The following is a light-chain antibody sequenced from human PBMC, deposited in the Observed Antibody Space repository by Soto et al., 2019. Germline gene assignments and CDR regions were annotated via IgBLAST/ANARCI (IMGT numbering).Light chain of an antibody. CDR2: DDN. V-gene: IGLV1-51*01. Sequence: QCVLTQPPSVAAAPRQKVTISCSGSSSNIGGNSVSWYQQLPTTAPKLLIYDDNKRPSGIPDRFSGSKSGTSATLGITGFQTGDEADYYCGSWDSSLSAYVFGTGTKVTVL. J-gene: IGLJ1*01. CDR1: SSNIGGNS. CDR3: GSWDSSLSAYV.